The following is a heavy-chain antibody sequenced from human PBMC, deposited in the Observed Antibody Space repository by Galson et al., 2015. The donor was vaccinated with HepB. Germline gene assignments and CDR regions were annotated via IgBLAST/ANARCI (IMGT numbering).Heavy chain of an antibody. CDR1: GFTFSNYW. CDR2: IKEDGTEK. Sequence: SLRLSCAASGFTFSNYWMSWVRQAPGMGLEWVANIKEDGTEKYYVDSVKGRFAISRDNAGNSLYLQINSLRAEDTAVYYCTRGGTRASGDYWGQGTLVTVST. CDR3: TRGGTRASGDY. V-gene: IGHV3-7*03. J-gene: IGHJ4*02. D-gene: IGHD2-2*01.